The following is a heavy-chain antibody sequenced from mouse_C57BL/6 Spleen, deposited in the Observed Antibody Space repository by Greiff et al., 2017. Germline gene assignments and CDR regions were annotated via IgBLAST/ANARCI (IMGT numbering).Heavy chain of an antibody. J-gene: IGHJ4*01. CDR2: INPNNGGT. CDR3: ARRLPSYAMDY. V-gene: IGHV1-18*01. CDR1: GYTFTDYN. D-gene: IGHD2-10*01. Sequence: EVQLQQSGPELVKPGASVKIPCKASGYTFTDYNMDWVKQSHGKSLEWIGDINPNNGGTNYNQKFKGKATLTVDKSSSTAYMERRSLTSEDTAVYYCARRLPSYAMDYWSQGTSVTVSS.